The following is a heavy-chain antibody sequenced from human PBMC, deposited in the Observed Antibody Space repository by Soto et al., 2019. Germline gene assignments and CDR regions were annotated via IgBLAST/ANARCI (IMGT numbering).Heavy chain of an antibody. D-gene: IGHD2-21*01. Sequence: PSETLSLTCTVSGGSISSGGYYWSWIRQHPGKGLEWIGYIYYSGSTYYNPSLKCRVTISVDTSKNQFSLKLSSVTAADTAVYYCARGVGRLGPGWFDPWGQGTLVTVSS. CDR2: IYYSGST. J-gene: IGHJ5*02. CDR3: ARGVGRLGPGWFDP. CDR1: GGSISSGGYY. V-gene: IGHV4-31*02.